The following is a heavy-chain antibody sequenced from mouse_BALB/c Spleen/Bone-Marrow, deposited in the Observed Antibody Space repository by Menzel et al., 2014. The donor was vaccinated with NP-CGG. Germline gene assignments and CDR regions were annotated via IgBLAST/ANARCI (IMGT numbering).Heavy chain of an antibody. D-gene: IGHD2-4*01. V-gene: IGHV2-2*02. Sequence: VKLMESGPGLVQPSQRLSITCTVSGFSLTTYGIHWIRQSPGKGLEWLGVILSGGSSDYNAAFISRVSINKDNSKSXVFFKMNSLQANDTAIYYCARNYDYDAYYFDYWGQGTFITVSS. J-gene: IGHJ2*02. CDR1: GFSLTTYG. CDR3: ARNYDYDAYYFDY. CDR2: ILSGGSS.